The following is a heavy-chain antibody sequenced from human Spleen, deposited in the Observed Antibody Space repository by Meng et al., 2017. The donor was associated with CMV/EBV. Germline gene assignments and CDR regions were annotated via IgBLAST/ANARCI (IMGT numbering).Heavy chain of an antibody. CDR3: ARDRAGGSSSDNLFDP. V-gene: IGHV4-59*01. D-gene: IGHD6-13*01. J-gene: IGHJ5*02. CDR1: GGSIKPYY. Sequence: SETLSLTCSVSGGSIKPYYWSWIRQPPGKGPEWIGYIFYSGSTNYNPSLKSRVTIPLDTSVNQFSLNLNSVTAADTAVYYCARDRAGGSSSDNLFDPWGQGTLVTVSS. CDR2: IFYSGST.